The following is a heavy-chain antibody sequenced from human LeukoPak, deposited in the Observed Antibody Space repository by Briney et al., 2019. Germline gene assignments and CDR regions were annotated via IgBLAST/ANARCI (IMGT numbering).Heavy chain of an antibody. V-gene: IGHV3-21*01. J-gene: IGHJ6*03. Sequence: GGSLILSCAASGFTFTDYSMTWVRQAPGKGLEWVSSISTVSTYTFYSDSVKGRFTISRDNRKNTLYLQMSSLSAEDTAVYYCARDGSGFYYYYYMDVWGRGTAVTVSS. D-gene: IGHD6-25*01. CDR2: ISTVSTYT. CDR3: ARDGSGFYYYYYMDV. CDR1: GFTFTDYS.